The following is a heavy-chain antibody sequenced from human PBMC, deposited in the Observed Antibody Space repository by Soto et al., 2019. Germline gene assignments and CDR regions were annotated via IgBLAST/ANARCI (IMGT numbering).Heavy chain of an antibody. CDR3: AFYYYDSSGYYRNWFDP. CDR1: GGTFSSYT. V-gene: IGHV1-69*02. J-gene: IGHJ5*02. D-gene: IGHD3-22*01. CDR2: IIPILGIA. Sequence: SVKGACKASGGTFSSYTSSWVRQAPGQGLEWMGRIIPILGIANYAQKFQGRVTITADKSTSTAYMELSSLRSEDTAVYYCAFYYYDSSGYYRNWFDPWGQGTLVTVSS.